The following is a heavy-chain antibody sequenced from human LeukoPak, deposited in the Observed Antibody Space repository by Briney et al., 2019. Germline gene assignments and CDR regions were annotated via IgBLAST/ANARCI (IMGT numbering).Heavy chain of an antibody. Sequence: SETLSLTCTVSGGSISSSSYYWGWIRQPPGKGLEWIGSFYYSGSTYYNPSLKSRVTISVDKSKNQFSLKLSSVTAADTAVYYCANKPSWIQQNTGDAFDIWGQGTMVTVSS. V-gene: IGHV4-39*07. J-gene: IGHJ3*02. CDR2: FYYSGST. CDR1: GGSISSSSYY. D-gene: IGHD5-18*01. CDR3: ANKPSWIQQNTGDAFDI.